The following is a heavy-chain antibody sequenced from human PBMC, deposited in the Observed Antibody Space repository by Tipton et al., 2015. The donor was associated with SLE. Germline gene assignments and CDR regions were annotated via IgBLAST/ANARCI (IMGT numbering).Heavy chain of an antibody. V-gene: IGHV3-30-3*01. CDR3: ARGSRLEPLDY. CDR2: ISYDGSNK. J-gene: IGHJ4*02. Sequence: SLRLSCAASGFTFSSYAMHWVRQAPGKGLEWVAVISYDGSNKYYADSVKGRFTISRDNSKNTLYLQMNSLRAEDAAVYYCARGSRLEPLDYWGQGPLVPVPS. D-gene: IGHD1-14*01. CDR1: GFTFSSYA.